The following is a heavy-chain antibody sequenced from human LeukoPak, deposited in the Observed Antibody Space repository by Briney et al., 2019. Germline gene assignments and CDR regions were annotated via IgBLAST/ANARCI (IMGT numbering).Heavy chain of an antibody. CDR2: INPNSGGT. J-gene: IGHJ5*02. Sequence: GASXEVSCKASGYTFTCYYMHWVRQAPGQGLEWRGRINPNSGGTNYAQKFQGRVTMTRDTSISTDYMEVSRVRYGDTAVYYCARDPSTTVTTSSNWFDPWGQGTLVTVSS. D-gene: IGHD4-11*01. CDR1: GYTFTCYY. CDR3: ARDPSTTVTTSSNWFDP. V-gene: IGHV1-2*06.